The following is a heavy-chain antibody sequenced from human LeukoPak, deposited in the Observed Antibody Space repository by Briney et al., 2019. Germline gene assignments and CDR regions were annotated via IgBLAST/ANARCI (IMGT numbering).Heavy chain of an antibody. CDR2: ISSSSSYT. CDR3: AKDLGGTYLDTIDY. CDR1: GFTFSDYY. Sequence: PGGSLRLSCAASGFTFSDYYMSWIRQAPGKGLEWVSYISSSSSYTNYADSVKGRFTISRDNAKNTLYLQLNTLRAEDTAVYYCAKDLGGTYLDTIDYWGQGTLVTVSS. D-gene: IGHD5-18*01. V-gene: IGHV3-11*05. J-gene: IGHJ4*02.